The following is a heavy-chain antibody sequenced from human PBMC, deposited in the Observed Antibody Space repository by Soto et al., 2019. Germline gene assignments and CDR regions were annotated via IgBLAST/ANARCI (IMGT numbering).Heavy chain of an antibody. J-gene: IGHJ4*02. D-gene: IGHD3-9*01. CDR2: ISSGSKTI. CDR1: GFTFSSYG. Sequence: PGGSLRLSCAASGFTFSSYGVNWVRQAPGKGLEWVSYISSGSKTIYYADSVKGRFTVSRDNAKNSQYLQMNSLRDEDTAVYYCAREDILGVRSFDYWGQGTLVTVSS. V-gene: IGHV3-48*02. CDR3: AREDILGVRSFDY.